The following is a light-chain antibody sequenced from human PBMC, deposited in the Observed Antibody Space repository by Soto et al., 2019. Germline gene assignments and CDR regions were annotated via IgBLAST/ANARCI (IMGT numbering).Light chain of an antibody. CDR2: GAS. CDR1: QSFSSSY. Sequence: EIVFRQSPGTLFLYPGERATLSCRASQSFSSSYLAWYQQKPGQAPRLLIYGASSRATGIPDRFSGSGSGTDFTLTISRLGPEDFAVYYCQQYGSSPWTFGQGTKVDIK. CDR3: QQYGSSPWT. J-gene: IGKJ1*01. V-gene: IGKV3-20*01.